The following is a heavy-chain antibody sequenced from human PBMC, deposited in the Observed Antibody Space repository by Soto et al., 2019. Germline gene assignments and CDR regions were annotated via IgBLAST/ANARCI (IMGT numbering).Heavy chain of an antibody. CDR1: GASVSSADHY. CDR3: ARVAAGASRPFDY. V-gene: IGHV4-30-4*01. Sequence: SETLSLTXTVSGASVSSADHYWSWIRRPPGKGLEWIGYIYYSGTSFSNPSLESRVSMSVDTSTNHFFLKLNSVTAADTAVYYCARVAAGASRPFDYWGQGTLVTVS. J-gene: IGHJ4*02. CDR2: IYYSGTS. D-gene: IGHD6-13*01.